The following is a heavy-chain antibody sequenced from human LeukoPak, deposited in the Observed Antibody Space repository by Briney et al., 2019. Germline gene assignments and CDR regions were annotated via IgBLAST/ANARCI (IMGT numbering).Heavy chain of an antibody. J-gene: IGHJ3*02. V-gene: IGHV3-74*01. CDR3: ARDSGSNALDI. CDR1: GFTFSSYW. Sequence: RPGGSLRLSCAASGFTFSSYWMHWVRQAPGKGLVWVSRINTDGSSTSYADSVKGRFTISRDNAKNSLYLQMNSLSAEDTAVFYCARDSGSNALDIWGQGTMVTVSS. CDR2: INTDGSST. D-gene: IGHD5-12*01.